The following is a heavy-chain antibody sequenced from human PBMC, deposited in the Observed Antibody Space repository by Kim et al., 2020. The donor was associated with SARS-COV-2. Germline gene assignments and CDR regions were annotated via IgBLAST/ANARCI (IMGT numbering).Heavy chain of an antibody. D-gene: IGHD3-22*01. CDR1: GFTFDDYA. J-gene: IGHJ3*02. V-gene: IGHV3-9*01. Sequence: GGSLRLSCAASGFTFDDYAMHWVRQAPGKGLEWVSGISWNSGSIGYADSVKGRFTISRDNAKNSLYLQMNSLRAEDTALYYCAKGYYYDSTGDAFDIWG. CDR2: ISWNSGSI. CDR3: AKGYYYDSTGDAFDI.